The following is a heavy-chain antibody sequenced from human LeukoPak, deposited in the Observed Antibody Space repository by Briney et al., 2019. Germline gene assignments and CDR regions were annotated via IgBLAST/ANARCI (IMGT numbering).Heavy chain of an antibody. CDR1: GFTFSSYG. D-gene: IGHD3-3*01. J-gene: IGHJ6*02. CDR3: AKVLRFSWGYGMDV. Sequence: PGRSLRLSCAASGFTFSSYGMHWVRQAPGKGLEWVAVISYDGSNKYYADSVKGRFTISRDNSKNTLYLQMNSLRAEDTAVYYCAKVLRFSWGYGMDVWGQGTTVTVSS. V-gene: IGHV3-30*18. CDR2: ISYDGSNK.